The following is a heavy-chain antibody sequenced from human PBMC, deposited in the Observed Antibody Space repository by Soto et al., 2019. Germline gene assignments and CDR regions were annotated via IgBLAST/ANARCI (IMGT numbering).Heavy chain of an antibody. CDR2: IYYSGST. J-gene: IGHJ4*02. V-gene: IGHV4-31*03. D-gene: IGHD3-22*01. CDR1: GGSISSSSYY. CDR3: ACTHGPTYYYDSSGPWAFDY. Sequence: SETLSLTCTVSGGSISSSSYYWGWIRQPPGKGLEWIGYIYYSGSTYYNPSLKSRVTISVDTSKNQFSLKLSSVTAADTAVYYCACTHGPTYYYDSSGPWAFDYWGQGTLVTVSS.